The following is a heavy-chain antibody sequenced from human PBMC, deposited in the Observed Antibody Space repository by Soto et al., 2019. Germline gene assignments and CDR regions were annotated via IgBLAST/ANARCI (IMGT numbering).Heavy chain of an antibody. V-gene: IGHV1-18*01. D-gene: IGHD3-10*01. J-gene: IGHJ3*02. CDR3: ARDRGWALDSDDGFDI. CDR1: GYTFTSYG. CDR2: ISAYNGNT. Sequence: QVQLLQSGSEVKKPGASVNVSCKASGYTFTSYGSSWVRQAPGQGLEWMGWISAYNGNTNYAPKLQVIVTHTTDTSTSPSYKELRSLRYDATSVYYCARDRGWALDSDDGFDIWGQGTMVTVSS.